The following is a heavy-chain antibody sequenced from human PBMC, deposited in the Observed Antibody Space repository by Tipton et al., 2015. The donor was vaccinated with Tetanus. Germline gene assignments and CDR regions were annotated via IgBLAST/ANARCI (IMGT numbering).Heavy chain of an antibody. CDR3: GGDRGDYIYYGMDV. V-gene: IGHV1-2*02. CDR1: GYTFTGYY. CDR2: IDPNSGGT. D-gene: IGHD3-22*01. J-gene: IGHJ6*02. Sequence: QLVQSGAELKKPGASLKVSCKASGYTFTGYYMYWVRQAPGQGLEWVGWIDPNSGGTIYAQNFQGRATMTRDTSISTVYMELSRLRSDDPAVYYCGGDRGDYIYYGMDVWGPGTTVTVSS.